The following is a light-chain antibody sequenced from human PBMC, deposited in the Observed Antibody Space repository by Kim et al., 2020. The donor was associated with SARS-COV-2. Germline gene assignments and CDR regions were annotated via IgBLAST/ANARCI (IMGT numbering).Light chain of an antibody. CDR2: WAS. Sequence: RTTINWKSSQSVLWTTSNKNYLAWYQQKPGQPPKLLVSWASVRESGVPDRFSGSGSGTDFTLTISNMQAEEVAVYYCQQYYSTPYTFGQGTKLEI. CDR3: QQYYSTPYT. V-gene: IGKV4-1*01. CDR1: QSVLWTTSNKNY. J-gene: IGKJ2*01.